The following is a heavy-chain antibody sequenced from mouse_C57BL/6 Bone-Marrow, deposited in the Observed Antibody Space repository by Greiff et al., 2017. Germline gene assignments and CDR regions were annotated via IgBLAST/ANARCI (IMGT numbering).Heavy chain of an antibody. J-gene: IGHJ1*03. V-gene: IGHV14-4*01. CDR3: TWSSYWYFDV. Sequence: VQLQQSGAELVRPGASVKLSCTASGFNIHDDYMHWVKQRPEQGLEWIGWIDPENGNTKYTSKFQGKATITADKSSTTAYLQLSSLTSEDTAVYYCTWSSYWYFDVWGTGTTVTVSS. D-gene: IGHD2-10*02. CDR1: GFNIHDDY. CDR2: IDPENGNT.